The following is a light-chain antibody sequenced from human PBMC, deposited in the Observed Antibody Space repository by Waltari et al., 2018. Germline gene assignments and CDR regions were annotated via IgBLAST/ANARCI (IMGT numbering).Light chain of an antibody. CDR1: SSDVGGYNS. CDR3: SSHTSNSIVV. J-gene: IGLJ2*01. CDR2: DVS. V-gene: IGLV2-14*03. Sequence: QSALTQPASVSGSPGQSIPISCTGTSSDVGGYNSVSWYQQHPGKAPKVMIYDVSNRPSGVSNRFSGSKSGNTASLTISGLQAEDEAEYYCSSHTSNSIVVFGGGTKLTVL.